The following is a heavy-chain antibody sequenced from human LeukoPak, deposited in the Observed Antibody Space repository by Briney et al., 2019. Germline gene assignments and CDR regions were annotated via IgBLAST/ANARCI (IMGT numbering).Heavy chain of an antibody. D-gene: IGHD1-20*01. Sequence: GGSLRLSCAASGFTSSSYNLYWVRQAPGKGLEWVSYISSSSSTIYYADSVKGRFTISRDNAKNSLYLQMHNLRDEDTAVYYCARGLSQNNWNDGYWGQGTLVTVSS. V-gene: IGHV3-48*02. CDR3: ARGLSQNNWNDGY. CDR1: GFTSSSYN. J-gene: IGHJ4*02. CDR2: ISSSSSTI.